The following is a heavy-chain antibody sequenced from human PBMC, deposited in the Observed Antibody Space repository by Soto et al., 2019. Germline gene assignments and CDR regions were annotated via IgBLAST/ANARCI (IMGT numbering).Heavy chain of an antibody. D-gene: IGHD2-15*01. CDR2: ISYDGSNK. J-gene: IGHJ4*02. CDR3: AKDNTHCSGGSCYGCDS. V-gene: IGHV3-30*18. Sequence: GGSLRLSCAASGFTFSSCGMHWVRQAPGKGLEWVAVISYDGSNKYYTDSVKGRFTISRDNSKNTLDLQMNSLRAEDTAVYYCAKDNTHCSGGSCYGCDSWGQGSLVTVSS. CDR1: GFTFSSCG.